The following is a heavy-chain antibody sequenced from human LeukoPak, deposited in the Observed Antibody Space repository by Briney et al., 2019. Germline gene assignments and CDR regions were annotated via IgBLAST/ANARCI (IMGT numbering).Heavy chain of an antibody. Sequence: GGSLRLSCAASGFTSSSYAMRWVRQAPGKGVEWVSAISGSGGSTYYADSVKGRFTISRDNSKNTLYLQMNSLRAEDTAVYYCAKPITIFGVVIGPFDYWGQGTLVTVSS. CDR3: AKPITIFGVVIGPFDY. V-gene: IGHV3-23*01. J-gene: IGHJ4*02. CDR1: GFTSSSYA. CDR2: ISGSGGST. D-gene: IGHD3-3*01.